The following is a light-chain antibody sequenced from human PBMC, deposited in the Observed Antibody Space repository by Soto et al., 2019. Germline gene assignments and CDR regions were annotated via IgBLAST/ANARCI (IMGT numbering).Light chain of an antibody. CDR1: QSVSSSY. Sequence: EIVLTQSPGTLSLSPGERATLSCRASQSVSSSYLAWYQQKPGQAPRLLIYGASSRATGIPDRFSGSGSGTDFTLTISRLEPEDFGVYYCQQFGSSIPHTFGQGTKLEI. V-gene: IGKV3-20*01. CDR2: GAS. J-gene: IGKJ2*01. CDR3: QQFGSSIPHT.